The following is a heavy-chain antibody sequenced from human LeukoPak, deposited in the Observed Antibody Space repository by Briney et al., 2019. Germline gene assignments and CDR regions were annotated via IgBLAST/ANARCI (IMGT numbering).Heavy chain of an antibody. CDR1: GYTFSSYG. D-gene: IGHD2-15*01. CDR3: ALRPYCSGGSCRPGY. J-gene: IGHJ4*02. V-gene: IGHV1-18*01. Sequence: GASVKVSCKASGYTFSSYGVSWVRQAPGQGLEWMGWISAYNGNTNYAQKFQGRVTITTDTSTSTASMEMRSLRSEDTAVYYCALRPYCSGGSCRPGYWGQGTLVTVSS. CDR2: ISAYNGNT.